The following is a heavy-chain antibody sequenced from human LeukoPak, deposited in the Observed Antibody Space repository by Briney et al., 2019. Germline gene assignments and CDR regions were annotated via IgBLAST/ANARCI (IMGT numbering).Heavy chain of an antibody. J-gene: IGHJ5*02. Sequence: SETLSLTCTVSGGSISSYYWSWIRQPPGKGLEWIGYIYYSGSTNYNPSLKSRVTVSVDTSKNQFSLKLSSVTAADTAVYYCARDQRWFDPWGQGTLVTVSS. CDR3: ARDQRWFDP. CDR2: IYYSGST. CDR1: GGSISSYY. V-gene: IGHV4-59*01.